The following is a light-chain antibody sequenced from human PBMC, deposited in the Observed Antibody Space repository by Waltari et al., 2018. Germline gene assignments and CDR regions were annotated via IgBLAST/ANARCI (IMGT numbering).Light chain of an antibody. Sequence: AIQLTQSPSSLSASIGDRVTITCRASQGIRSALAWYQQRAGKAPNLLIYDASRLESGVPSRFSGSGSGTDFTLTISGLQPEDFATYYCQQSYSTPTFGQGTKLEIK. CDR1: QGIRSA. V-gene: IGKV1-13*02. CDR3: QQSYSTPT. CDR2: DAS. J-gene: IGKJ2*01.